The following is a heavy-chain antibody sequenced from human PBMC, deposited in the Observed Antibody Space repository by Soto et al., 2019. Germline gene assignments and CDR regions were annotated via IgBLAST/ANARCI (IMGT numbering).Heavy chain of an antibody. CDR1: GYTFTSYG. CDR3: ARDRAVGATNDGSFDY. J-gene: IGHJ4*02. Sequence: QVQLVQSGAEVKKPGASVKVSCKASGYTFTSYGISWVRQAPGQGLEWMGWISAYNGNTNYAQKLQGRVTMTTDTSTSTAYIELRSLRSDDTAVYYCARDRAVGATNDGSFDYWGQGTLVTVSS. D-gene: IGHD1-26*01. V-gene: IGHV1-18*01. CDR2: ISAYNGNT.